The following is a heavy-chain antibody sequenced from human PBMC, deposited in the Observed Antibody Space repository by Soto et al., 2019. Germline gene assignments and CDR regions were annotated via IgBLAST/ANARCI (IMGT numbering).Heavy chain of an antibody. CDR3: ATSRGYQPSPFDY. CDR1: GYTFTSYA. V-gene: IGHV1-2*02. J-gene: IGHJ4*02. D-gene: IGHD2-2*01. CDR2: INPNSGGT. Sequence: GASVKVSCKASGYTFTSYAMHWVRQAPGQRLEWMGWINPNSGGTNYAQKFQGRVTMTRDTSISTAYMELSRLRSDDTAVYYCATSRGYQPSPFDYWGQGTLVTVSS.